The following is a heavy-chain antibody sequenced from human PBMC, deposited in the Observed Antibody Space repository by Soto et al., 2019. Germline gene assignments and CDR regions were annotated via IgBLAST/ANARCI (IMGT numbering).Heavy chain of an antibody. Sequence: GGSLRLSCSASGFTFNSYAMHWVRQAPGKGLEYVSVISTNGGSTYYADSVKGRFTISRDNSKNTLYLQMSSLRPEDTAVYYCLREDAPGLGGYASSWGQGTMLTV. CDR2: ISTNGGST. D-gene: IGHD5-12*01. J-gene: IGHJ4*02. CDR3: LREDAPGLGGYASS. CDR1: GFTFNSYA. V-gene: IGHV3-64D*06.